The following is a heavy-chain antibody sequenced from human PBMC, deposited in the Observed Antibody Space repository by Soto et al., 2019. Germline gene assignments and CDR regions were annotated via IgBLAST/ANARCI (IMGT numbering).Heavy chain of an antibody. V-gene: IGHV1-3*01. CDR3: ARTVGYYYGMGV. D-gene: IGHD4-17*01. CDR1: GYTFTSYA. J-gene: IGHJ6*02. CDR2: INAGNGNT. Sequence: ASVKVSCKASGYTFTSYAMHWVRQAPGQRLEWMGWINAGNGNTKYSQKFQGRVTTTRDTSASTAYMELSSLRSEDTAVYYCARTVGYYYGMGVWGQGTTVTVSS.